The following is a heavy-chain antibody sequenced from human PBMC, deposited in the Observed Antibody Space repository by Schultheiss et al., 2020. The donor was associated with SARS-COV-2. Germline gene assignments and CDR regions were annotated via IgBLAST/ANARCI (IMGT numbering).Heavy chain of an antibody. CDR2: INHSGST. V-gene: IGHV4-34*01. D-gene: IGHD2-15*01. CDR1: GGSFSGYY. CDR3: ARELRAYGMDV. J-gene: IGHJ6*02. Sequence: SQTLSLTCTVYGGSFSGYYWSWIRQPPGKGLEWIGEINHSGSTNYNPSLKSRVTISVDRSKNQFSLKLSSVTAADTAVYYCARELRAYGMDVWGQGTTVTVSS.